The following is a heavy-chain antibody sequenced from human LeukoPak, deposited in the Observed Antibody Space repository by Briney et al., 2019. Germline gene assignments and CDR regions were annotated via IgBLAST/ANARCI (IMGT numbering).Heavy chain of an antibody. CDR1: GFTFSSYA. J-gene: IGHJ4*02. CDR2: ISGSGGST. Sequence: GGSLRLSCAASGFTFSSYAMSWVRQAPGKGLEWVSAISGSGGSTYYADSVKGRFTISRDNSKNTLYLQMNSLRVEDTAVYYCAKYRHGAYGSFFDYWGQGTLVTVSS. V-gene: IGHV3-23*01. CDR3: AKYRHGAYGSFFDY. D-gene: IGHD4-17*01.